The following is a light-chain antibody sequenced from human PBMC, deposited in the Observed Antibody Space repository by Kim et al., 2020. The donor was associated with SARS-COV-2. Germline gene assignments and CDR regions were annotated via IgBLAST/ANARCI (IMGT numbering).Light chain of an antibody. CDR3: QDRSNWPPA. CDR2: DAC. CDR1: RSVSSS. J-gene: IGKJ4*01. V-gene: IGKV3-11*01. Sequence: SPGKRATLSCRASRSVSSSFAWHQQKPGQAPRLLIYDACNGAACIPARFSGSGSGTDFTLTISSLEPEDFAVYYCQDRSNWPPAFGGGTKVEI.